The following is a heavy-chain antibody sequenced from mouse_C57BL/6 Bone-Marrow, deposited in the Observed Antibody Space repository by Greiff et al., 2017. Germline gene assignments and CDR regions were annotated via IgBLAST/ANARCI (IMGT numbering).Heavy chain of an antibody. CDR3: ARTIYYYGSSYEDAMGY. CDR2: IYPRSGNT. V-gene: IGHV1-81*01. Sequence: QVQLQQSGAELARPGASVKLSCKASGYTFTSYGISWVKQSTGQGLEWIGEIYPRSGNTYYNEKFKGKATLTADKSSSTAYMELRSLTSEDSAVYFCARTIYYYGSSYEDAMGYWGQGNSIPVS. CDR1: GYTFTSYG. D-gene: IGHD1-1*01. J-gene: IGHJ4*01.